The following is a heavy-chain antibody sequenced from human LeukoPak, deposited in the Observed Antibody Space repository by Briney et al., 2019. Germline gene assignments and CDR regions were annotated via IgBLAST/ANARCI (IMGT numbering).Heavy chain of an antibody. V-gene: IGHV1-2*02. CDR3: ARAGGSKRGLYCSGGNCHRTDV. Sequence: GASVKVSCKASGYTFIGYHMHWVRQAPGQGLEWMGWINPNSGGTNYAQKFQSRVTMTRDTSISTAYMELSRLRSDDTAVYYCARAGGSKRGLYCSGGNCHRTDVWGKGTTVTVSS. D-gene: IGHD2-15*01. CDR2: INPNSGGT. J-gene: IGHJ6*04. CDR1: GYTFIGYH.